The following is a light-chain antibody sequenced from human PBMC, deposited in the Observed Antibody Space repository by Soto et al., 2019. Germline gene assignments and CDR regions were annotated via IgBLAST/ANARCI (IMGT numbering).Light chain of an antibody. J-gene: IGKJ2*02. Sequence: NELTQSPGTLSLSPGERATLSCRASRSVTSNFVAWYQQKPGQAPRLLVYGASTRAIDIPERFRGRGSGTDVSLTINRLEPEDFAVYFCQQYGSSPRWTFGQGTKVEIK. V-gene: IGKV3-20*01. CDR1: RSVTSNF. CDR3: QQYGSSPRWT. CDR2: GAS.